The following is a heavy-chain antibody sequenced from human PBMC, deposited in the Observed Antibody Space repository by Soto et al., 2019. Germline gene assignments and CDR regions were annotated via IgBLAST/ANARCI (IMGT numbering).Heavy chain of an antibody. J-gene: IGHJ6*02. CDR1: GFTFDTFA. D-gene: IGHD1-1*01. Sequence: QVHLVESGGSVVQPGRSLRLSCAASGFTFDTFAIHWVRQTPGKVLEWVALISYDGYNTYYADSVKGRFTISRDNSKNTLYLQMTILRPDDTGVYYCARVNPGNNLYYYSGLDVWGQGTSVTVSS. V-gene: IGHV3-30-3*01. CDR2: ISYDGYNT. CDR3: ARVNPGNNLYYYSGLDV.